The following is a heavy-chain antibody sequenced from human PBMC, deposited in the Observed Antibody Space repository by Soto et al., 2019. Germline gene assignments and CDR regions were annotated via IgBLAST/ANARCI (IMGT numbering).Heavy chain of an antibody. V-gene: IGHV3-30*18. CDR2: VSYDGSSK. D-gene: IGHD3-3*01. CDR1: GFTFSNFG. Sequence: QVQLVESGGGVVQPGMSLRLSCAASGFTFSNFGMHWVRQAPGKGLEWAAVVSYDGSSKHYADSVKGRFTISRDNSKSTMYMTMNSLRAEDMAVYNCAKPITIFKVCANSGDSRGRGALIDFSGQGTLITFSS. J-gene: IGHJ4*02. CDR3: AKPITIFKVCANSGDSRGRGALIDF.